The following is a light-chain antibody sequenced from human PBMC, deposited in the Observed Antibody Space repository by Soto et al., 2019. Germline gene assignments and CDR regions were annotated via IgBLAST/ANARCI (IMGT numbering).Light chain of an antibody. J-gene: IGLJ1*01. V-gene: IGLV2-14*02. CDR1: SSDVGSHDL. Sequence: QSALTQPASVSGSPGQSIAISCTGTSSDVGSHDLVSWYQQQSGKVPKLIIYDVSSRPSGVSNRFSGSKSGNTASLTISGLQAEDEADYYCSSFTCTTTYVFGTVTKVTVL. CDR2: DVS. CDR3: SSFTCTTTYV.